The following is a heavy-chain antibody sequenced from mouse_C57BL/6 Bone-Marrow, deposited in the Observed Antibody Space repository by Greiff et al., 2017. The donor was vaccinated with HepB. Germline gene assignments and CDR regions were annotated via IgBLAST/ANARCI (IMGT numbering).Heavy chain of an antibody. CDR1: GYSITSDY. D-gene: IGHD1-1*01. V-gene: IGHV3-8*01. J-gene: IGHJ4*01. Sequence: EVKLQESGPGLAKPSQTLSLTCSVTGYSITSDYWNWIRKFPGNKLEYMGYISYSGSTYYNPSLKSRISITRDTSKNQYYLQLNSVTTEDTATYYCARGDYYGTGLAYAMDYWGQGTSVTVSS. CDR2: ISYSGST. CDR3: ARGDYYGTGLAYAMDY.